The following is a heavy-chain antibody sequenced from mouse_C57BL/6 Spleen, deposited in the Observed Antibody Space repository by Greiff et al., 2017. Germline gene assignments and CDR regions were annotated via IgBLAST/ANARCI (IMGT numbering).Heavy chain of an antibody. CDR3: ARHSDGYAMEY. J-gene: IGHJ4*01. CDR2: IYPGDGDT. CDR1: GYAFSSSW. V-gene: IGHV1-82*01. Sequence: QVQLKQSGPELVKPGASVKISCKASGYAFSSSWMNWVKQRPGKGLEWIGRIYPGDGDTNYNGKFKGKATLTADKSSSTAYMQLSSLTSEDSAVYFCARHSDGYAMEYWGQGTSVTVSS. D-gene: IGHD3-1*01.